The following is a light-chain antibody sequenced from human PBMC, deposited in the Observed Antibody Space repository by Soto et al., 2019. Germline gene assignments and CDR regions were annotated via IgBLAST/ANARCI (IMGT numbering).Light chain of an antibody. CDR1: QTLLDSGGRTY. CDR3: MQRLEFPLT. CDR2: TVS. J-gene: IGKJ4*01. V-gene: IGKV2-40*01. Sequence: EIVLTQTPLSLPVTPGEPASMSCRSSQTLLDSGGRTYLDWYLQKPGQSPQLLIYTVSYRASGVPDRLSGSGSGTEFTLKISRVEAEDVGVYYCMQRLEFPLTFGGGTKVDIK.